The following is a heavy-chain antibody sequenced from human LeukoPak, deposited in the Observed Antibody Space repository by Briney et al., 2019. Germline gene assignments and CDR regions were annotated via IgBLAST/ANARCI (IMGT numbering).Heavy chain of an antibody. Sequence: GGSLRLSCAASGLTFSSYSMNWVRQAPGKGLEWVSSISSSSSYIYYADSVKGRFTISRDNAKNSLYLQMNSLRAEDTAAYYCAREGSYYVVDYWGQGTLVTVSS. CDR2: ISSSSSYI. V-gene: IGHV3-21*01. CDR3: AREGSYYVVDY. J-gene: IGHJ4*02. CDR1: GLTFSSYS. D-gene: IGHD1-26*01.